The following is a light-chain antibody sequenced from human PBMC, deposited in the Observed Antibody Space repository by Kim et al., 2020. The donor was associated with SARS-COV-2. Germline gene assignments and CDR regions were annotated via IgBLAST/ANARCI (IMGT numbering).Light chain of an antibody. CDR3: QQYNSCPPYT. V-gene: IGKV3-15*01. CDR2: GAS. J-gene: IGKJ2*01. CDR1: QSVSSN. Sequence: EIVMTQSPATLSVSPGERATLSCRASQSVSSNLAWYQQKPGQAPRLLIYGASTRSTGIPARFSGSGSGTEFTLTISSLQSEDLAVYYCQQYNSCPPYTFGQGTKLEI.